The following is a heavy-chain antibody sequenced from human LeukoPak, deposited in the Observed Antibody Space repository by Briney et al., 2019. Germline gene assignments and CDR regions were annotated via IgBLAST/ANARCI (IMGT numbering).Heavy chain of an antibody. J-gene: IGHJ4*02. D-gene: IGHD3-22*01. V-gene: IGHV4-34*01. Sequence: SETLSLTCAVYGGSFSGYYWSWIRQPPGKGLEWIGEINHSGSTNHNPSLKSRVTISVDTSKNQFSLKLSSVTAADTAVYYCARGRYYYDSSGKIYFDYWGQGTLVTVSS. CDR3: ARGRYYYDSSGKIYFDY. CDR2: INHSGST. CDR1: GGSFSGYY.